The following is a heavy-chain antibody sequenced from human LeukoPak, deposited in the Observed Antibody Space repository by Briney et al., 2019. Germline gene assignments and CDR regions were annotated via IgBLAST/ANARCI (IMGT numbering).Heavy chain of an antibody. Sequence: GGPLTLPCAASGFTFSSYAMHWLRQPPGKGRQWVADIAHDVSSIYYADSVRGRFTISRDNSKNMLFLQMNSLTSEDTAVYYCARDPFVGIPDYFDAWGERGLVVVSS. CDR2: IAHDVSSI. CDR1: GFTFSSYA. J-gene: IGHJ4*02. CDR3: ARDPFVGIPDYFDA. V-gene: IGHV3-30-3*01. D-gene: IGHD1-1*01.